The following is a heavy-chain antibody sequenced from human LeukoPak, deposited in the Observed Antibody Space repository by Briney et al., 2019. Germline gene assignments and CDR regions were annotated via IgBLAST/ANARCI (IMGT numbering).Heavy chain of an antibody. CDR1: GFTFTTYN. V-gene: IGHV3-48*01. D-gene: IGHD1-1*01. J-gene: IGHJ4*02. CDR2: ISPSSGTI. Sequence: GGSLRLSCVASGFTFTTYNMNWVRQAPGKGPQWVSSISPSSGTIHYADSVKGRFTISRDNAKNSLYLQMNSLRAEDTAVYYCARTQFTEFGNWNDGMFEDYWGQGTLVTVSS. CDR3: ARTQFTEFGNWNDGMFEDY.